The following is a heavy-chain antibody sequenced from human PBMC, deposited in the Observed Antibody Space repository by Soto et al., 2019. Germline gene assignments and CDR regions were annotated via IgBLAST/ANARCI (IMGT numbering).Heavy chain of an antibody. CDR1: GGSISSYY. Sequence: QVQLQESGPGLVKPSETLSLTCTVSGGSISSYYWSWIRQPPGKGLEWIGYIYYSGSTNYNPSLKSRVTRSVDTSKNQFSLKLSSVTAADTAVYYCARSYRRYCSGGSCYSYYYYYMDVWGKGAPVTVSS. CDR3: ARSYRRYCSGGSCYSYYYYYMDV. D-gene: IGHD2-15*01. V-gene: IGHV4-59*01. J-gene: IGHJ6*03. CDR2: IYYSGST.